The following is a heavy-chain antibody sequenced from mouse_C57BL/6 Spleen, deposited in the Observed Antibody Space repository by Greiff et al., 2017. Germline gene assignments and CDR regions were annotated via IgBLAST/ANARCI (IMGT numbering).Heavy chain of an antibody. V-gene: IGHV1-82*01. J-gene: IGHJ2*01. CDR3: ARGSSGYVSYFDY. CDR2: IYPGDGDT. Sequence: QVQLKESGPELVKPGASVKISCKASGYAFSSSWMNWVKQRPGTGLEWIGRIYPGDGDTNYNGKFKGKATLTADKSSSTAYMQLSSLTSEDSAVYFCARGSSGYVSYFDYWGQGTTLTVSS. D-gene: IGHD3-2*02. CDR1: GYAFSSSW.